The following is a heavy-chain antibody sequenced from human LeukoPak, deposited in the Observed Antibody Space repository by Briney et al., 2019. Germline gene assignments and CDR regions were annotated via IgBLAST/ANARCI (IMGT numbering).Heavy chain of an antibody. Sequence: GASVKVSCKASGYTFTSYDINWVRQAPGQGLEWMGWINPNSGGTNYAQKFQGRVTMTRDTSISTAYMELSRLRSDDTAVYYCARAYDPIDAFDIWGQGTMVTVSS. CDR2: INPNSGGT. D-gene: IGHD3-16*01. CDR3: ARAYDPIDAFDI. V-gene: IGHV1-2*02. J-gene: IGHJ3*02. CDR1: GYTFTSYD.